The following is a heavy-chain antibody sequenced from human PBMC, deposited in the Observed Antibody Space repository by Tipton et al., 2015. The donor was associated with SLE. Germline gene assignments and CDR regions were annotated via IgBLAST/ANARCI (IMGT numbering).Heavy chain of an antibody. D-gene: IGHD3-10*01. CDR1: GYSISSGYY. CDR3: ARVGYYGSGKTWDMDV. J-gene: IGHJ6*03. Sequence: TLSLTCAVSGYSISSGYYWGWIRQPPGKGLEWIGYIYYSGSTNYNPSLKSRVTISVDTSKNQFSLNLSSVTAADTAVYYCARVGYYGSGKTWDMDVWGKRTTVIVS. CDR2: IYYSGST. V-gene: IGHV4-61*01.